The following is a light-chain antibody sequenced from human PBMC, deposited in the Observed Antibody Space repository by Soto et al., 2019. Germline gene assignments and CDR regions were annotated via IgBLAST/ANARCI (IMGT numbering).Light chain of an antibody. Sequence: ENVLTQSPGTLSLSPGETATLSCRASQSLSSSYLAWYQQKPGQAPRLLIYGASSRATGIPDRFSGSGYGTDFSLTISRLEPEDFAVYYCQQFATSPLTFGGGTKVESK. CDR3: QQFATSPLT. CDR1: QSLSSSY. V-gene: IGKV3-20*01. CDR2: GAS. J-gene: IGKJ4*01.